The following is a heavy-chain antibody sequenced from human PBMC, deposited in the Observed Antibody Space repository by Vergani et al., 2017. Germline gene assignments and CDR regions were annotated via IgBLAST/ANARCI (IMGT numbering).Heavy chain of an antibody. CDR3: ASASIAVAGNTGDAFDS. Sequence: QVQLVQSGAAVKKPGSSVKVSCKASGGTFSSYAISWVRQAPGQGLEWMGRIIPIFGTANYAQKFQGRVTITADESTSTAYMELSSLRSEDTAVYYCASASIAVAGNTGDAFDSWGQGTMVTVSS. J-gene: IGHJ3*02. V-gene: IGHV1-69*13. D-gene: IGHD6-19*01. CDR2: IIPIFGTA. CDR1: GGTFSSYA.